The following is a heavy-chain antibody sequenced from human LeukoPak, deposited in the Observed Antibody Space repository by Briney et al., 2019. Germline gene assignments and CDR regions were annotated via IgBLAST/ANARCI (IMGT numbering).Heavy chain of an antibody. D-gene: IGHD3-3*02. J-gene: IGHJ6*02. V-gene: IGHV3-30*18. CDR3: AKDYVLGYGTDV. Sequence: PGGSLRLSCAASGFTFSSYGMHWVRQAPGKGLEWVAVISYDGSNKYYADSVKGRFTISRDNSKNTLYLQMNSLRAEDTAVYYCAKDYVLGYGTDVWGQGTTVTVSS. CDR1: GFTFSSYG. CDR2: ISYDGSNK.